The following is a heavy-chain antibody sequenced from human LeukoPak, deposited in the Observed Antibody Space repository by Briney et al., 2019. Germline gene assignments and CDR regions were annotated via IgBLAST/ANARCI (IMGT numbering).Heavy chain of an antibody. D-gene: IGHD3-22*01. CDR2: IIPIFGTA. Sequence: ASGKASCKASGGTFSSYAISWVRQAPKQGLEWKGGIIPIFGTANYAQKFQGRVTITTDESTSTAYMELSSLRSDDTAVYYCARDRGYYDSSGSYYFDYWGQGTLVTVSS. CDR3: ARDRGYYDSSGSYYFDY. V-gene: IGHV1-69*05. J-gene: IGHJ4*02. CDR1: GGTFSSYA.